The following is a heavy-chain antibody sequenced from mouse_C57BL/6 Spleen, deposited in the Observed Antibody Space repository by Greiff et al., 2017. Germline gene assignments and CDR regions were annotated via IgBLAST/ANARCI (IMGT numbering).Heavy chain of an antibody. CDR3: ARHEDDYDVGFAY. CDR1: GFSLISYG. V-gene: IGHV2-6-1*01. Sequence: QVQRKESGPGLVAPSQSLSITCTVSGFSLISYGVHWVRQPPGKGLEWLVVIWSDGSTTYNSALKSRLSISKDNSKSQVFLKMNSLQTDDTAMYYCARHEDDYDVGFAYWGQGTLVTVSA. CDR2: IWSDGST. D-gene: IGHD2-4*01. J-gene: IGHJ3*01.